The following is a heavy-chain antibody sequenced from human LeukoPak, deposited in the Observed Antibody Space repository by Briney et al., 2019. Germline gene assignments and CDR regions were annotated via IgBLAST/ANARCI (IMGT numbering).Heavy chain of an antibody. CDR3: ARDQAGDSSGYYSD. V-gene: IGHV1-46*01. Sequence: ASVKVSCKASGYTFTSYGLSWVRQAPGQGLEWMGIINPSGGSTSYAQKFQGRVTVTRDTSTSTVYMELSSLRSEDTAVYYCARDQAGDSSGYYSDWGQGTLVTVSS. CDR2: INPSGGST. D-gene: IGHD3-22*01. J-gene: IGHJ4*02. CDR1: GYTFTSYG.